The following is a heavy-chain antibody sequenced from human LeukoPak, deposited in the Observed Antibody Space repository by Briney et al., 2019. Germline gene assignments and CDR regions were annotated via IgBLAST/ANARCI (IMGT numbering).Heavy chain of an antibody. V-gene: IGHV4-39*01. CDR3: ARHGDSSGYYRNFDY. Sequence: SETLSLTCTVSGGSISSSSYYWGWIRQPPGKGLEWIGSIYYSGSTYYNPSLKSRVTISVDTSKNQFSMKLSSVTAADTAVYYCARHGDSSGYYRNFDYWGQGTLVTVSS. CDR1: GGSISSSSYY. J-gene: IGHJ4*02. D-gene: IGHD3-22*01. CDR2: IYYSGST.